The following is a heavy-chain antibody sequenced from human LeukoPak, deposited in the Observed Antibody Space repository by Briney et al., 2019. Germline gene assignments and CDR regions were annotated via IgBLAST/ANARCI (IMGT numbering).Heavy chain of an antibody. CDR1: GGSFSGYY. V-gene: IGHV4-34*01. J-gene: IGHJ5*02. Sequence: SETLSLTCAVYGGSFSGYYWSWIRQPPGKGLEWIREINHSGSTNYNPSLKSRVTISVDTSKNQFSLKLSSVTAADTAVYYCARGGYCSGGSCYVLNWFDPWGQGTLVTVSS. CDR2: INHSGST. D-gene: IGHD2-15*01. CDR3: ARGGYCSGGSCYVLNWFDP.